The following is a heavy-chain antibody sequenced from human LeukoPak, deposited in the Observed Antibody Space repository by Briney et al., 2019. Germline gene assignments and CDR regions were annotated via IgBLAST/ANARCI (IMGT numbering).Heavy chain of an antibody. CDR2: IYTSGST. Sequence: SETLSLTCTVSGGSISSYYWSWIRQPAGKGLEWIGRIYTSGSTNYNPSLKSRVTISVDTSKNQFSLKLSSVTAADTAVYYCATSGYDPHYYYYYMDVWGKGATVTVSS. V-gene: IGHV4-4*07. D-gene: IGHD5-12*01. CDR3: ATSGYDPHYYYYYMDV. J-gene: IGHJ6*03. CDR1: GGSISSYY.